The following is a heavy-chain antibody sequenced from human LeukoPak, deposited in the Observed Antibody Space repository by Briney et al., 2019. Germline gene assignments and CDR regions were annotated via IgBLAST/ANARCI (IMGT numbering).Heavy chain of an antibody. Sequence: SETLSLTCSVSADHLRDYYWNWVRQSPEKGLEWIGYVYYSGNTDYNPSLQSRVTISVDTSNTQFSLKLNSVTAADTAVYFCARGQFGAPPGYLDTWGQGTLVTVS. D-gene: IGHD3-10*01. V-gene: IGHV4-59*01. CDR1: ADHLRDYY. CDR2: VYYSGNT. J-gene: IGHJ5*02. CDR3: ARGQFGAPPGYLDT.